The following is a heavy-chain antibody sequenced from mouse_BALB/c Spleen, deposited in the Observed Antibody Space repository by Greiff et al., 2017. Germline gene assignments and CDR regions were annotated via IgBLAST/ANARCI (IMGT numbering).Heavy chain of an antibody. J-gene: IGHJ4*01. V-gene: IGHV5-6-4*01. D-gene: IGHD1-1*01. CDR3: TRDLGSRSYAMDY. Sequence: EVKLVESGGGLVKPGGSLKLSCAASGFTFSSHTMSWVRQTPEKRLEWVATISSGGSYTYYPDSVKGRFTISSDNDKNTLYLQMSSLKSEDTAMYYCTRDLGSRSYAMDYWGQGTSVTVSS. CDR1: GFTFSSHT. CDR2: ISSGGSYT.